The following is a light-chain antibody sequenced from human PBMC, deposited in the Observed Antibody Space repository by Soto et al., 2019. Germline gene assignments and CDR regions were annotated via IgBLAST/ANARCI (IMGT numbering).Light chain of an antibody. Sequence: DIQLTQSPSFLSASVGDRVTITCRASQDINTYLAWYQQKPGKAPKLLIFSASTLQNGVPSRFSGSGSGTEFTVTISSLQPQDFATYYCQQRKSYPITFGQGTRLEI. CDR1: QDINTY. J-gene: IGKJ5*01. CDR2: SAS. V-gene: IGKV1-9*01. CDR3: QQRKSYPIT.